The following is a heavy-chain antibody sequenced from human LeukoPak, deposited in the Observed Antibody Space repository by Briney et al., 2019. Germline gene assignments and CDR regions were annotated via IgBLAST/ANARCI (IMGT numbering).Heavy chain of an antibody. CDR2: ISSSGSTI. D-gene: IGHD3-10*02. CDR1: GFKFDDYG. J-gene: IGHJ6*04. V-gene: IGHV3-48*03. CDR3: AELGITMIGGV. Sequence: GGSLRLSCTASGFKFDDYGMTWVRQAPGKGLEWVSSISSSGSTIYYADSVKGRFTISRDNAKNSLYLQMNSLRAEDTAVYYCAELGITMIGGVWGKGTTVTISS.